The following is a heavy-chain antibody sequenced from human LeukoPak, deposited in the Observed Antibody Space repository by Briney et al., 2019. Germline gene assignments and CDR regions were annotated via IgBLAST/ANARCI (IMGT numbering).Heavy chain of an antibody. Sequence: GGSLRLSCAPSGLTFSGYWMHWVRQAPGKGLVWVSRINSEGTTTTYADSVKGRFTISRDNPKNTLYMQMNSLRAEDTTVYYWARVGYNYGYDHWGQGTLVTVSS. V-gene: IGHV3-74*01. J-gene: IGHJ5*02. CDR1: GLTFSGYW. CDR3: ARVGYNYGYDH. CDR2: INSEGTTT. D-gene: IGHD1-1*01.